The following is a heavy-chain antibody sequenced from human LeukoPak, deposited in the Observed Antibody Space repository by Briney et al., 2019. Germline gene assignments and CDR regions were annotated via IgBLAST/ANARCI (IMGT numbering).Heavy chain of an antibody. Sequence: ASVKVSCKASGYTFTGYYTHWVRQAPGQGLEWMGWINPNSGGTNYAQKFQGRVTMTRDTSISTAYMELSRLRSDDTAVYYCAREMKQQLVRAWFDPWGQGTLVTVSS. J-gene: IGHJ5*02. CDR2: INPNSGGT. CDR1: GYTFTGYY. V-gene: IGHV1-2*02. D-gene: IGHD6-13*01. CDR3: AREMKQQLVRAWFDP.